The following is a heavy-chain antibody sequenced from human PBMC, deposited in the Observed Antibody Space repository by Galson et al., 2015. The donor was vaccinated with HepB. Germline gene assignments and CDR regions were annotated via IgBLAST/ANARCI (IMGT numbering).Heavy chain of an antibody. CDR3: TTATMIRGEVPYYFYKYGMDV. CDR1: GFSFSNAW. D-gene: IGHD3-10*01. Sequence: SLRLSCAASGFSFSNAWMNWVRRVPGKGREWVGHIKRKTYGGTADYAAPAKDRFTLSSDDSKNILYLHLDSLNTEDTGIYYCTTATMIRGEVPYYFYKYGMDVWGQGTAVTVSS. J-gene: IGHJ6*02. V-gene: IGHV3-15*07. CDR2: IKRKTYGGTA.